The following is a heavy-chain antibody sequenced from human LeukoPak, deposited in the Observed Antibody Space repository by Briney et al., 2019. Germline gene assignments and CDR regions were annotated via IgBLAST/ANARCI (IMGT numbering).Heavy chain of an antibody. CDR1: GGSISSGDYY. Sequence: SETLSLTCTVSGGSISSGDYYWNWIRQPPGKGLEWIGYIYHGGSTYYNPSLKSRVTISVDTSKNQFSLKLSSVTAADTAVYYCARTASSSPAYYYYYYMDVWGKGTTVTVSS. J-gene: IGHJ6*03. V-gene: IGHV4-61*08. D-gene: IGHD6-6*01. CDR3: ARTASSSPAYYYYYYMDV. CDR2: IYHGGST.